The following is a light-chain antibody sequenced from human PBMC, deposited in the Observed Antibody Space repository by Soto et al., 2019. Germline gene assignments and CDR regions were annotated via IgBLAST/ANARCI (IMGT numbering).Light chain of an antibody. V-gene: IGLV1-40*01. CDR2: GNS. Sequence: QSVLTQPPSVSGAPGQRVTISCTGSSSNIGAGYDVHWYQQLPGTAPKLLIYGNSNRPSGVPDRFSGSKSGTSASLAITGLQAEDEADYYCQSYDSSLRGKGVFGTGTKLTVL. CDR3: QSYDSSLRGKGV. J-gene: IGLJ1*01. CDR1: SSNIGAGYD.